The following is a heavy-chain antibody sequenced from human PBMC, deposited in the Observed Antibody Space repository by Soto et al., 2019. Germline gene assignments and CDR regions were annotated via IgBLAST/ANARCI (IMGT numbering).Heavy chain of an antibody. D-gene: IGHD2-2*03. J-gene: IGHJ1*01. CDR3: ARGNFESRAHVGY. CDR2: IKTDGSTT. V-gene: IGHV3-74*01. Sequence: DVQLVESGGGLVQPGGSLRLSCAASGFTFSSYWMHWVRQAPGKGLVWVARIKTDGSTTSYADSVKGRFTISRDNAKNTLHLHRNGLRAEDTGVYLCARGNFESRAHVGYWGRGSLVTASS. CDR1: GFTFSSYW.